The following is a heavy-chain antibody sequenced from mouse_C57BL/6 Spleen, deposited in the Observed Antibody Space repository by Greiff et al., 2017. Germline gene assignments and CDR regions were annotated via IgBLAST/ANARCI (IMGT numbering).Heavy chain of an antibody. D-gene: IGHD2-1*01. CDR2: IWRGGST. Sequence: VMLVESGPGLVQPSQSLSITCTVSGFSLTSYGVHWVRQSPGKGLEWLGVIWRGGSTDYNAAFMSRLSITKDNSKSQVFFKMNSLQADDTAIYYCAKNLYYGNYYAMDYWGQGTSVTVSS. V-gene: IGHV2-5*01. CDR3: AKNLYYGNYYAMDY. CDR1: GFSLTSYG. J-gene: IGHJ4*01.